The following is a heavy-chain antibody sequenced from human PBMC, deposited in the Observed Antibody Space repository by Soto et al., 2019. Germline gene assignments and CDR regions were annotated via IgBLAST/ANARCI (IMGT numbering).Heavy chain of an antibody. Sequence: GGSLRLSCAASGFTFSRYWMSWVRQAPGKGLEWVANIKQDGSEKYYVDSVKGRFTISRDNAKNSLYLQMNSLRAGDTAVYYCAREGSSPEKAPDYWGQGTLVTVSS. V-gene: IGHV3-7*05. CDR3: AREGSSPEKAPDY. J-gene: IGHJ4*02. CDR1: GFTFSRYW. CDR2: IKQDGSEK.